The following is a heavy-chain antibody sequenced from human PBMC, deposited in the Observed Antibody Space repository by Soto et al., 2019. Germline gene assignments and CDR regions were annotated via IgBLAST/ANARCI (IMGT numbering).Heavy chain of an antibody. V-gene: IGHV3-23*01. CDR2: ISGSGGST. D-gene: IGHD5-12*01. CDR1: GFTFSSYA. Sequence: PGGSLRLSCAASGFTFSSYAMSWVRQAPGKGLEWVSAISGSGGSTYYADSVKGRFTISRDNSKNTLYLQMNSLGAEDTAVYYCAKVYSGYDYQIDYWGQGTLVTVSS. J-gene: IGHJ4*02. CDR3: AKVYSGYDYQIDY.